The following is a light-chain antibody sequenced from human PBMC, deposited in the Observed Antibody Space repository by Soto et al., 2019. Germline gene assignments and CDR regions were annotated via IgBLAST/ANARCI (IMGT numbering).Light chain of an antibody. CDR1: QSVSNNY. CDR3: QQYGSSGT. V-gene: IGKV3-20*01. Sequence: EIVMTQSPGILSVYPGERATLSCRASQSVSNNYLAWYQQKPGQAPRLLIYGASNRATGIPDRFSGSGSGTDFTLTISRLEPEDFAVYYCQQYGSSGTFGQGTKVDIK. J-gene: IGKJ1*01. CDR2: GAS.